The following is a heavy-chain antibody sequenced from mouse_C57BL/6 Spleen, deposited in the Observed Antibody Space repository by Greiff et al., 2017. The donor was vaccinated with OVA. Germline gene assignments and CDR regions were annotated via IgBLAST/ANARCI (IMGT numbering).Heavy chain of an antibody. J-gene: IGHJ1*03. V-gene: IGHV1-55*01. CDR3: ERSPYYYGSSYGYCDG. CDR1: GYTFTSYW. CDR2: IYPGSGST. Sequence: QVQLKQPGAELVKPGASVKMSCKASGYTFTSYWITWVKQRPGQGLEWIGDIYPGSGSTNYNEKFKSKATLTVDTSSSTAYMQLSSLTSEDSAVYYCERSPYYYGSSYGYCDGWGTGTTVTVSS. D-gene: IGHD1-1*01.